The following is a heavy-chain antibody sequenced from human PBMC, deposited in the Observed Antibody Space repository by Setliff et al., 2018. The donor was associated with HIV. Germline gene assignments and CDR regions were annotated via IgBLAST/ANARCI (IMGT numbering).Heavy chain of an antibody. D-gene: IGHD1-1*01. J-gene: IGHJ4*02. V-gene: IGHV4-59*11. CDR1: GGFISNHY. Sequence: SETLSLTCTISGGFISNHYWNWIRQPPGKGLEWIGSTHYSGSSYYSPSLKSRVTISLDTSKNQFSLNLNSVTAADTAVYYCSNWNTTVDADSWGQGTLVTVSS. CDR2: THYSGSS. CDR3: SNWNTTVDADS.